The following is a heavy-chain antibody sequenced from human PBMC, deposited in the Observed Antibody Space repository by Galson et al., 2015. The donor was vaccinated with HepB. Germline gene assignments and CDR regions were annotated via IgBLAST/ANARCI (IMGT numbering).Heavy chain of an antibody. D-gene: IGHD5-18*01. CDR1: GFTFSSYA. Sequence: SLRLSCAASGFTFSSYAMHWVRQAPGKGLEWVAVISYDGSNKYYADSVKSRFTISRDNSKNTLYLQMNSLRAEDTAVYYCARVGGYGYGYIDYWGQGALCTVSS. J-gene: IGHJ4*02. CDR2: ISYDGSNK. V-gene: IGHV3-30-3*01. CDR3: ARVGGYGYGYIDY.